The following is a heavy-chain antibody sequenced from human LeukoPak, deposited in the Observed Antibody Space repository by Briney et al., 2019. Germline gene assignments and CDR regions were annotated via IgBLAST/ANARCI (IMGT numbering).Heavy chain of an antibody. J-gene: IGHJ5*02. V-gene: IGHV1-18*01. CDR1: GYTFTSYG. D-gene: IGHD6-13*01. Sequence: ASVKVSCKASGYTFTSYGISWVRQAPGQGLEWMGWISAYNGNTNYAQKLQGRVTMTTDTSTSTAYVELRSLRSDDTAVYYCARVGGMYSSSSPATGGFDPWGQGTLVTVSS. CDR3: ARVGGMYSSSSPATGGFDP. CDR2: ISAYNGNT.